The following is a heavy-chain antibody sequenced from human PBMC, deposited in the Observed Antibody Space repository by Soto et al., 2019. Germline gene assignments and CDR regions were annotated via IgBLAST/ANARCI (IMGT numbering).Heavy chain of an antibody. J-gene: IGHJ3*02. D-gene: IGHD5-12*01. V-gene: IGHV1-69*13. CDR3: ARANRRDGYNSGPIDAFDI. CDR2: ITPIFGAA. Sequence: SVKVSCKASGGTFSSYAISWVRQAPGQGREWMGGITPIFGAANYAQTFQGRVTITADESTSTAYMELSSLRSEDQAVYYCARANRRDGYNSGPIDAFDIWGQGTMVTV. CDR1: GGTFSSYA.